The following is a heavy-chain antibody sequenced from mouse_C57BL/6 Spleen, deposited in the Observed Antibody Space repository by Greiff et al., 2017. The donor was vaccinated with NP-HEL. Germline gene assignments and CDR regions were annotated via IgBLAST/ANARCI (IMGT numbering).Heavy chain of an antibody. CDR2: IHPDSGST. CDR3: ARGTAQATFFAY. Sequence: QVQLQQPGAELVKPGASVKLSCKASGYTFTSYWMHWVKQRPGQGLEWIGMIHPDSGSTNYNEKFKSKATLTVDTSSSTAYLQLSSLTSEDAAVYYGARGTAQATFFAYWGQGTLVTVSA. J-gene: IGHJ3*01. V-gene: IGHV1-64*01. D-gene: IGHD3-2*02. CDR1: GYTFTSYW.